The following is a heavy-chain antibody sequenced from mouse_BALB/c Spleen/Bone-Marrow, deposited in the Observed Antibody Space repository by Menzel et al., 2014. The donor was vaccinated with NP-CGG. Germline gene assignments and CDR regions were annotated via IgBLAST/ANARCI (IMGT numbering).Heavy chain of an antibody. Sequence: EVQLQQSGAELVKPGASVKLSCTASGFNIKDTYMHWVKQRPEQGLEWIGRIDPANGNTKYDPKFQGKATITADTSSNTAYLQLSSLTSENTAVYYCAKSYYGMAVDYWGQGTSVTVSS. D-gene: IGHD1-1*01. CDR3: AKSYYGMAVDY. J-gene: IGHJ4*01. CDR1: GFNIKDTY. V-gene: IGHV14-3*02. CDR2: IDPANGNT.